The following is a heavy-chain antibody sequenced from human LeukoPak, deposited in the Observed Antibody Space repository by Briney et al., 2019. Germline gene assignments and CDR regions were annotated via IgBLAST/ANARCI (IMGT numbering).Heavy chain of an antibody. CDR3: AGYSSGWFGAFHI. CDR2: IISTGGTI. D-gene: IGHD6-19*01. V-gene: IGHV3-11*04. J-gene: IGHJ3*02. Sequence: GGSLRLSCAASGFTFSDYYMSWIRQAPGKGLEWLSYIISTGGTIHYADSVKGRFTISRDNAKNSLYLQMNSLRAEDTAVYYCAGYSSGWFGAFHIWGQGTMVTVSS. CDR1: GFTFSDYY.